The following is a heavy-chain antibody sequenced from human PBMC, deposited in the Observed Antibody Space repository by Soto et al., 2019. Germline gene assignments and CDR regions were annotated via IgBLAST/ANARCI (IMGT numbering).Heavy chain of an antibody. CDR1: GFTVSSNY. Sequence: GGSLRLSCAASGFTVSSNYRSWVRQAPGKGLEWVSVIYSGGSTYYADSVKGRFTISRDNSKNTLYLQMNSLRAEDTAVYYCARSYSSGWYYYFDYWGQGTLVTVSS. D-gene: IGHD6-19*01. V-gene: IGHV3-53*01. J-gene: IGHJ4*02. CDR2: IYSGGST. CDR3: ARSYSSGWYYYFDY.